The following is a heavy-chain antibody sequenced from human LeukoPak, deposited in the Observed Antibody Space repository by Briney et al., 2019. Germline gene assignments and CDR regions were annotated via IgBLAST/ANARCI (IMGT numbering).Heavy chain of an antibody. V-gene: IGHV1-69*05. CDR1: GGTFSSYA. J-gene: IGHJ6*03. D-gene: IGHD3-16*01. CDR3: ARGGVPRNYYYMDV. Sequence: GASVKVSCKASGGTFSSYAISWVRQAPGQGLEWMGGIIPIFGTANYAQKFQGRVTITTDESTSTAYMELSSLRSEDTAVYYCARGGVPRNYYYMDVWGKGTTVTVSS. CDR2: IIPIFGTA.